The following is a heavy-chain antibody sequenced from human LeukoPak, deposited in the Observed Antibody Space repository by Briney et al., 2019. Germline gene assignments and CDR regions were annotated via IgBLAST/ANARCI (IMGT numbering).Heavy chain of an antibody. V-gene: IGHV1-2*02. CDR2: INPNSVGT. J-gene: IGHJ4*02. D-gene: IGHD3-3*01. CDR1: GYTFTRYY. Sequence: ASGKVSCNPSGYTFTRYYMHWVPQAPRQGLGWRGWINPNSVGTKYAPTLQGRGTRTRDTAISTAYMELSRLRSDDTAVYCCARHLRHYDFWSGYTFDYWGQGTLVTVSS. CDR3: ARHLRHYDFWSGYTFDY.